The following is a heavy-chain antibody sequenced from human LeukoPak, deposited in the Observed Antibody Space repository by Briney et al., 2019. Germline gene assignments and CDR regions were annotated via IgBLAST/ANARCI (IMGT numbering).Heavy chain of an antibody. J-gene: IGHJ5*02. D-gene: IGHD2-21*02. CDR2: IDPSDSYT. CDR3: ARHGVVVTVTQTNWFDP. V-gene: IGHV5-10-1*01. CDR1: GYSFTSYW. Sequence: GESLKISCKGSGYSFTSYWISWVRQMPGKGLEWMGRIDPSDSYTNYSPSFQGHVTISADKSISTAYLQWSSLKASDTAMYYCARHGVVVTVTQTNWFDPWGQGTLVTVSS.